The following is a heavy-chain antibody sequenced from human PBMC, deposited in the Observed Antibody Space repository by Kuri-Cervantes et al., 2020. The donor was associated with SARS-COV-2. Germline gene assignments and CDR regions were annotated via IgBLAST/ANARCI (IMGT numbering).Heavy chain of an antibody. V-gene: IGHV3-74*01. CDR1: GFTFSGHL. D-gene: IGHD2-2*01. CDR2: INPDGSYP. Sequence: GESLKISCAASGFTFSGHLIHWVRQAPGKGLVWVSRINPDGSYPNNADAVKGRLTLSRDKAKNMLFLQMNSLRAEDTAIYYCARVSISSSDYWGQGTLVTVSS. J-gene: IGHJ4*02. CDR3: ARVSISSSDY.